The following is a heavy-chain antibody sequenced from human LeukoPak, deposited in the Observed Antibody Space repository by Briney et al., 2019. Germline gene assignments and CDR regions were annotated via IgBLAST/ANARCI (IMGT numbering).Heavy chain of an antibody. CDR3: ARDRPYTGGWRGFDY. CDR1: GGTFSRYA. CDR2: IIPMFGIA. Sequence: SVTVSCAASGGTFSRYAISWVRQAPGQGLEWMGGIIPMFGIANYAQKFQGRVTITADESTSTAYMELSSLRSEDTAVYYCARDRPYTGGWRGFDYWGQGTLVTVSS. V-gene: IGHV1-69*13. J-gene: IGHJ4*02. D-gene: IGHD6-19*01.